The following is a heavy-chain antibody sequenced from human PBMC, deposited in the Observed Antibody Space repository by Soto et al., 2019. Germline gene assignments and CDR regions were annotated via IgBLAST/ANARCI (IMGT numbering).Heavy chain of an antibody. CDR1: GYSCTSYW. V-gene: IGHV5-51*01. CDR3: ARKTAADTHAFDI. Sequence: ESLKISCKCAGYSCTSYWIGWVRQIPGKGLEWMGIIYPCDSYTRYSPSFQGQVTISADKSISTAYLQWSSLKASDTAMYYCARKTAADTHAFDIWGQGTMVTVSS. J-gene: IGHJ3*02. D-gene: IGHD6-13*01. CDR2: IYPCDSYT.